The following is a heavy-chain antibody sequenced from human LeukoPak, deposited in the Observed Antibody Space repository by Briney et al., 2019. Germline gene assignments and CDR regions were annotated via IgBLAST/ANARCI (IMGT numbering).Heavy chain of an antibody. J-gene: IGHJ6*03. CDR2: INHSGST. D-gene: IGHD2-2*01. CDR1: GGSFSGYY. V-gene: IGHV4-34*01. CDR3: ARGFVVVPASYYYMDV. Sequence: SETLSLTCAVYGGSFSGYYWSWIRQPPGKGLEWIGEINHSGSTNYNPSLKSRVTISVDTSKNQFSLKLSSVTAADTAVYYCARGFVVVPASYYYMDVWGKGTTVTVPS.